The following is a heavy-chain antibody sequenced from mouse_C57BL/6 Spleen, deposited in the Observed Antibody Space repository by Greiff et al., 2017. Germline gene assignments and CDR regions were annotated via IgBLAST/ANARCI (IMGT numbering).Heavy chain of an antibody. J-gene: IGHJ1*03. CDR2: INPNNGGT. CDR1: GYTFTDYY. CDR3: ASDYYGSSYYWYFDV. V-gene: IGHV1-26*01. Sequence: EVQLQQSGPELVKPGASVKISCKASGYTFTDYYMNWVKQSHGKSLEWIGDINPNNGGTSYNQKFKGKATLTVDKSSSTAYMQLRSLTSEDSAVYSCASDYYGSSYYWYFDVWGTGTTVTVSS. D-gene: IGHD1-1*01.